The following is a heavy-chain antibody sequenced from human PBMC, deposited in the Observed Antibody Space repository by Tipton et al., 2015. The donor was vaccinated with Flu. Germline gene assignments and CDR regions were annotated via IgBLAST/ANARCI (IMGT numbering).Heavy chain of an antibody. J-gene: IGHJ4*02. CDR3: SRSTYYYGSGTSDY. D-gene: IGHD3-10*01. CDR2: VSHSGNT. V-gene: IGHV4-39*07. Sequence: TLSLTCTVSGGSISRSTDYWGWIRQPPGKGLEWIGSVSHSGNTYYEPSLKSRVTISLDTFQNHFSLKLISVTAADTAVYYCSRSTYYYGSGTSDYWGQGTLVTVSS. CDR1: GGSISRSTDY.